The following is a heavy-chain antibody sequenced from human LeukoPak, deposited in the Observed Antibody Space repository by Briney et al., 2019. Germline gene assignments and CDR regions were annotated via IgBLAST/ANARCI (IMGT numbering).Heavy chain of an antibody. Sequence: GGSLRLSCAASGFTFSSHAMSWVRQAPGKGLEWVSAISGSGGSTYYADSVKGRFTISRDNSKNTLYLQMNSLRAEDTAVYYCAKIDSIAVAGEGDYWGQGTLVTVSS. CDR1: GFTFSSHA. D-gene: IGHD6-19*01. J-gene: IGHJ4*02. CDR3: AKIDSIAVAGEGDY. CDR2: ISGSGGST. V-gene: IGHV3-23*01.